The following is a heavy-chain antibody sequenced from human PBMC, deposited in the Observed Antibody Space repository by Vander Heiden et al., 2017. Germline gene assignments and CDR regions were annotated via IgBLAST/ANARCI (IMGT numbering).Heavy chain of an antibody. D-gene: IGHD2-15*01. V-gene: IGHV3-48*02. CDR2: ISATGVTI. J-gene: IGHJ4*02. Sequence: EVQLVPSGGGLVQPGGSLRPPCGAPGSPLRSYTMTWVRQTPGKGLEWISYISATGVTIYYSQSVEGRFTISRDNVKNSLYLQMNNLRDDDTGVYYCARDPKLYGAFGPYFDYWGQGVLVTVAS. CDR1: GSPLRSYT. CDR3: ARDPKLYGAFGPYFDY.